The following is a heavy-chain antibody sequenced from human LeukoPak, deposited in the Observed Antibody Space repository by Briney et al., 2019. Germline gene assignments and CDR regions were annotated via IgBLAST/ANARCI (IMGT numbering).Heavy chain of an antibody. D-gene: IGHD5-12*01. CDR2: IPYDGNNK. V-gene: IGHV3-30*02. CDR1: GFTFSNYG. Sequence: GESLRLSCATSGFTFSNYGMHWVRQAPGKGLEWVAFIPYDGNNKYYADSVKGRFSISRDNSKNTLYLQMNSLRAEDTAVYYCARGPSGYHNTGGQGTLVTVSS. CDR3: ARGPSGYHNT. J-gene: IGHJ4*02.